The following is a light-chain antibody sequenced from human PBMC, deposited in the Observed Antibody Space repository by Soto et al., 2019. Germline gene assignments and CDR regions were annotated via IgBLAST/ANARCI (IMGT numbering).Light chain of an antibody. J-gene: IGKJ2*01. Sequence: DIQMTQSPSSLSASVGDRVTITCRASQSISSYLNWYQQKPGKAPKLLIYAAPSLQSGVASRFSGSGSGTDFTLTISSLQPEDFATYYCQQSYSTGVYTFGQGTKLEIK. CDR3: QQSYSTGVYT. V-gene: IGKV1-39*01. CDR1: QSISSY. CDR2: AAP.